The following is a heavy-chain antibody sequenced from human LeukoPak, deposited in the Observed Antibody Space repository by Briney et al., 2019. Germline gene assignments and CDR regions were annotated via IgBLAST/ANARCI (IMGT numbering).Heavy chain of an antibody. J-gene: IGHJ4*02. D-gene: IGHD6-19*01. CDR3: ARDSSGWYQENYFDY. CDR1: GFTFSSYG. CDR2: IWYDGSNK. V-gene: IGHV3-33*01. Sequence: GGSLRLSCAASGFTFSSYGMHWVRQAPGKGLGWVAVIWYDGSNKYYADSVNGRFTISRDNSKNTLYLQMNSLRAEATAVYYCARDSSGWYQENYFDYWGQGTLVTVSS.